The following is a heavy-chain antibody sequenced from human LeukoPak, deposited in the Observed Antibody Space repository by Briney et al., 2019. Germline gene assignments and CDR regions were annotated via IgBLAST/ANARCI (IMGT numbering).Heavy chain of an antibody. CDR1: GYTFTSYD. J-gene: IGHJ6*02. Sequence: GASVTVSCKASGYTFTSYDINWVRQAPGQGLEWMGWMNPNSGNTGYAQKFQGRVTMTRNTSISTAYMELSSLRSEDTAVYYCARGPRHIRDSTTSYGMDVWGQGTTVTVSS. V-gene: IGHV1-8*01. CDR3: ARGPRHIRDSTTSYGMDV. D-gene: IGHD2/OR15-2a*01. CDR2: MNPNSGNT.